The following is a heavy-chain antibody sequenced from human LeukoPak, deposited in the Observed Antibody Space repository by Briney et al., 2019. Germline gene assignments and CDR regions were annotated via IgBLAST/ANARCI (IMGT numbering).Heavy chain of an antibody. D-gene: IGHD6-19*01. V-gene: IGHV3-30-3*01. CDR1: GFTFSSYA. Sequence: PGRSLRLSCAASGFTFSSYAMHWVRQVPGKGLEWVAVISYDGSNKYYADSVKGRFTISRDNSKNTLYLQMNSLRAEDMAVYYCARDKAVAGPYYYYYYGMDVWGQGTTVTVSS. CDR3: ARDKAVAGPYYYYYYGMDV. CDR2: ISYDGSNK. J-gene: IGHJ6*02.